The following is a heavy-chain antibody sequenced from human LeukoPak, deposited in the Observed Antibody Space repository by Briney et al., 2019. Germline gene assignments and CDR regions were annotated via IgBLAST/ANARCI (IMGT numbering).Heavy chain of an antibody. J-gene: IGHJ4*02. CDR2: INSGGTT. V-gene: IGHV3-66*01. Sequence: GGSLRLSCAVSGFTVSSSYLSWVRQAPGKGLEWVSVINSGGTTYYADPVKGRFIISRDNSKNTLYLQMNSLRAEDTAVYYCARCAVAAAGDYWGRGTLVTVSS. CDR3: ARCAVAAAGDY. D-gene: IGHD6-13*01. CDR1: GFTVSSSY.